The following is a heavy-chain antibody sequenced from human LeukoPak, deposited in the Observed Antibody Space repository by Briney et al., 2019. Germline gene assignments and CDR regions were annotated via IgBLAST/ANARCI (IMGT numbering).Heavy chain of an antibody. CDR3: ARDSQWTGTYYDILTGFPDY. D-gene: IGHD3-9*01. J-gene: IGHJ4*02. Sequence: GGSLRLSCAASGFTFDDYAMHWVRQAPGKGLEWVSGISWNSGSIGYADSVKGRFTISRDNAKNSLYLQMNSLRAEDTALYYCARDSQWTGTYYDILTGFPDYWGQGTLVTVSS. CDR2: ISWNSGSI. V-gene: IGHV3-9*01. CDR1: GFTFDDYA.